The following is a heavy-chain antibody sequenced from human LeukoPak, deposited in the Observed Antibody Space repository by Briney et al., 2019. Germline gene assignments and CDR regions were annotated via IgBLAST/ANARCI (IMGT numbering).Heavy chain of an antibody. Sequence: GGSLRLSCAASGFTFSSYAMHWVRQAPGKGLEWVARLHANGDEKNFVGSVQGRFTVSRDNAKNSLYLQMNSLRVEDTAVYYCARGGYSFDYLGQGTLVTVSS. CDR2: LHANGDEK. J-gene: IGHJ4*02. V-gene: IGHV3-7*01. CDR1: GFTFSSYA. CDR3: ARGGYSFDY. D-gene: IGHD5-12*01.